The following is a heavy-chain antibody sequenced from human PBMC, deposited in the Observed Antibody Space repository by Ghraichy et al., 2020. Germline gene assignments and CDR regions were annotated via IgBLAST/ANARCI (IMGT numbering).Heavy chain of an antibody. Sequence: SQTLSLTCTVSGGSISSYYWSWIRQPPGKGLEWIGYIYYSGSTNYNPSLKSRVTISVDTSKNQFSLKLSSVTAADTAVYYCAREETWNWYFDLWGLGTLVTVSS. CDR2: IYYSGST. D-gene: IGHD5-12*01. V-gene: IGHV4-59*01. CDR3: AREETWNWYFDL. J-gene: IGHJ2*01. CDR1: GGSISSYY.